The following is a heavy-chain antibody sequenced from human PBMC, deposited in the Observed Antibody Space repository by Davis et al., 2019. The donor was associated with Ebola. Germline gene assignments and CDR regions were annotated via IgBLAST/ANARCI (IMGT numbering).Heavy chain of an antibody. CDR3: AREESLFPYIDY. CDR1: GFTFSSYG. D-gene: IGHD2-21*01. CDR2: ISYDGSNK. V-gene: IGHV3-30*03. J-gene: IGHJ4*02. Sequence: PGGSLRLSCAASGFTFSSYGMHWVRQAPGKGLEWVAVISYDGSNKYYADSVKGRFTISRDNSKNTLYLQMNSLRAEDTAVYYCAREESLFPYIDYWGQGTLVTVSS.